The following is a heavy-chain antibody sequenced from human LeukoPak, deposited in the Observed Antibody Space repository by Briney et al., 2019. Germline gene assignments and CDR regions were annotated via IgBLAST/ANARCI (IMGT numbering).Heavy chain of an antibody. CDR2: MNPNSGNT. Sequence: GASVTVSCKASGYTFTSYDINWVRQATGQGLEWMGWMNPNSGNTGYAQKFQGRVTMNRNTSISTAYMELSSLRSEDTAVYYCARVLEIAESPDAFDIWGQGTMVTVSS. CDR3: ARVLEIAESPDAFDI. V-gene: IGHV1-8*01. CDR1: GYTFTSYD. D-gene: IGHD3-3*01. J-gene: IGHJ3*02.